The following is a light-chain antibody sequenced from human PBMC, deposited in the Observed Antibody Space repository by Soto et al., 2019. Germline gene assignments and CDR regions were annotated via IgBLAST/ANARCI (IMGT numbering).Light chain of an antibody. CDR3: CSYAGDKTYV. Sequence: QSALTQPASVSGSPGQSITISCTVTGSDVRTYNLVSWYQPHPGKVPKLIIYEASKRPSGVSNRFSGSQPGNTASLTVSGLQAEDEADYYCCSYAGDKTYVFGSGTKVTVL. CDR1: GSDVRTYNL. J-gene: IGLJ1*01. CDR2: EAS. V-gene: IGLV2-23*01.